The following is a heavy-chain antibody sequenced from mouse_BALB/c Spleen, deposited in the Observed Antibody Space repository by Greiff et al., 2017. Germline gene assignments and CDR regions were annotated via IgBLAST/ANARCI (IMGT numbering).Heavy chain of an antibody. CDR2: IYPGDGDT. D-gene: IGHD3-2*01. J-gene: IGHJ3*01. CDR3: ARSGTARATGFAY. V-gene: IGHV1-80*01. Sequence: VQLQESGAELVRPGSSVKISCKASGYAFSSYWMNWVKQRPGQGLEWIGQIYPGDGDTNYNGKFKGKATLTADKSSSTAYMQLSSLTSEDSAVYVCARSGTARATGFAYWGQGTLVTVSA. CDR1: GYAFSSYW.